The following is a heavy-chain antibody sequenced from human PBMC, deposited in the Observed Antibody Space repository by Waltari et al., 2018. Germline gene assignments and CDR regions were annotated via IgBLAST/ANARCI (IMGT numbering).Heavy chain of an antibody. CDR3: AKDDAYYDMNV. CDR2: ITSSSV. J-gene: IGHJ6*03. V-gene: IGHV3-21*06. CDR1: GFTFSKYT. Sequence: EVQLAESGGGLVKPGGSPRLSCEASGFTFSKYTMNWVRQAPGKGLGWVASITSSSVYSVKGRFTISRDNAKNSVYLQMNSLRAEDSAVYYCAKDDAYYDMNVWGTGTTVTVSS.